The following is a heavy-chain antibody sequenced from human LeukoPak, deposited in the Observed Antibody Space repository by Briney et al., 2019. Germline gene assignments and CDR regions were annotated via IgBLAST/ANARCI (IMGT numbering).Heavy chain of an antibody. CDR1: GLTFRNYA. D-gene: IGHD2-15*01. Sequence: GGSLRLSCTASGLTFRNYAMSWVRQAPGKGLEWVSVICANDGNTYYADAVKGRFTISRDNSKDTLYLQMDSLRAEDTAVYYCAKGSGSSCYSPCDYWGQGILVTVSS. CDR3: AKGSGSSCYSPCDY. CDR2: ICANDGNT. J-gene: IGHJ4*02. V-gene: IGHV3-23*01.